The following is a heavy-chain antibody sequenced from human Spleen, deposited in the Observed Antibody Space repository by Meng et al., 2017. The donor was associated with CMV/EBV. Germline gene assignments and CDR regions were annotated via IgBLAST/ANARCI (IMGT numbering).Heavy chain of an antibody. D-gene: IGHD1-26*01. CDR1: GASVSSNSAA. CDR2: TYYRSKWYN. CDR3: ARDPIVGALGWFDP. Sequence: QGHRQQSVPELVKPPPTPSPTCAASGASVSSNSAAWNWIRQSPSRGLEWLGRTYYRSKWYNDYAVSVKSRITINPDTSKNQFSLQLNSVTPEDTAVYYCARDPIVGALGWFDPWGQGTLVTVSS. J-gene: IGHJ5*02. V-gene: IGHV6-1*01.